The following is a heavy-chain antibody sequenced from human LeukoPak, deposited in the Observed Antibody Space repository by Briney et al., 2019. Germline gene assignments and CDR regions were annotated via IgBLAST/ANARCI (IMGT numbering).Heavy chain of an antibody. V-gene: IGHV3-53*01. D-gene: IGHD6-13*01. CDR3: ARASMAAAGYYFDY. CDR1: GFTVTDNY. Sequence: PGGSLRLSCAASGFTVTDNYMNWVRQSSWKGLEWVSVIYGGGDTNYADSVKGRFIISRDTSKNTVYLQMNSLRAEDTAVYYCARASMAAAGYYFDYWGQGTLVTVSS. J-gene: IGHJ4*02. CDR2: IYGGGDT.